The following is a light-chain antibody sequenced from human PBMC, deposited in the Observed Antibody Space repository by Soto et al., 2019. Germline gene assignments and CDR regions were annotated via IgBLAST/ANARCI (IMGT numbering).Light chain of an antibody. J-gene: IGLJ1*01. Sequence: QSVLTQPPSASGTPGQRVTISCSGSSSNIGSNNVNWYQHFPGTAPKLLIYNRDQRPSGVPDRFSCSKSDTSASLAISGLQSEDEADYYCAAWDDSLNGHVFGSGTKLTVL. CDR1: SSNIGSNN. CDR2: NRD. V-gene: IGLV1-44*01. CDR3: AAWDDSLNGHV.